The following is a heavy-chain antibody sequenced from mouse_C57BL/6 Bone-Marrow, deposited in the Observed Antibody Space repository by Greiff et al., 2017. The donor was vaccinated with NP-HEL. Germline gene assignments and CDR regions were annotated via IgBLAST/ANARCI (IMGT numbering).Heavy chain of an antibody. CDR1: GYTFTDYN. J-gene: IGHJ4*01. CDR2: INPNNGGT. D-gene: IGHD1-1*01. CDR3: ARGAYYYGSSYAYYYAMDY. Sequence: EVKLMESGPELVKPGASVKMSCKASGYTFTDYNMHWVKQSHGKSLEWIGYINPNNGGTSYNQKFKGKATLTVNKSSSTAYMELRSRTSEDSAVYYCARGAYYYGSSYAYYYAMDYWGQGTSVTVSS. V-gene: IGHV1-22*01.